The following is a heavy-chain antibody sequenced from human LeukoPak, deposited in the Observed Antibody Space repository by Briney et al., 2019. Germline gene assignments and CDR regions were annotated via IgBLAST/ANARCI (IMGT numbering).Heavy chain of an antibody. Sequence: PSETLSLTCTVSGGSIRTTSYYWGWIRQSPGREPEWIGSIYFSGSTYYNPSLESRVTISVDTSNNQFSLRLSSVTAADTAVYYCARGGSYWDYWGQGTLDTVSS. CDR2: IYFSGST. V-gene: IGHV4-39*07. CDR1: GGSIRTTSYY. D-gene: IGHD3-10*01. J-gene: IGHJ4*02. CDR3: ARGGSYWDY.